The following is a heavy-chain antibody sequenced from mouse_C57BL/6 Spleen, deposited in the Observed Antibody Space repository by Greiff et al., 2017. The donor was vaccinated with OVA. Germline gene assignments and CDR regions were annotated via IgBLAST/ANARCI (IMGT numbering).Heavy chain of an antibody. CDR1: GYTFTDYG. CDR3: TRVGRGAMDY. D-gene: IGHD4-1*01. J-gene: IGHJ4*01. Sequence: QVQLKQSGAELVRPGASVTLSCKASGYTFTDYGMHWVKQTPVHGLEWIGAIDPETGGTAYNQKFKGKAILTADKSSSTAYMELRSLTSEDSAVYYCTRVGRGAMDYWGQGTSVTVSS. CDR2: IDPETGGT. V-gene: IGHV1-15*01.